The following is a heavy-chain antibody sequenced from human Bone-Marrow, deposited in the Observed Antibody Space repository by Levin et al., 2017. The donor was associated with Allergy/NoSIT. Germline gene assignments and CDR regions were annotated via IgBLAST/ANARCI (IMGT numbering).Heavy chain of an antibody. CDR3: ARDSHISSQLDY. D-gene: IGHD2-21*01. J-gene: IGHJ4*02. CDR1: GFTFSVYG. CDR2: TWYDGSKT. V-gene: IGHV3-33*01. Sequence: HAGGSLRLSCAASGFTFSVYGMHWVRQAPGKGLEWVAFTWYDGSKTYYLDSVKGRFTISRDNSENTLHLQMNNLRAEDTAVYFCARDSHISSQLDYWGQGTLVSVSS.